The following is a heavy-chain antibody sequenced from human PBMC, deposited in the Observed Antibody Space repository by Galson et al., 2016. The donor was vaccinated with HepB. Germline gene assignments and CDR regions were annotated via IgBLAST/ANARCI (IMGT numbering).Heavy chain of an antibody. CDR1: GDSITSDSW. D-gene: IGHD4-23*01. CDR3: ARGTTAVKYGNWFDP. Sequence: ETLSLTCAVSGDSITSDSWWSWVRQSPAKGLEWIGEAYHLGYTSYNPSLKSRVAIFLDNSKNQFSLILHSVTAADTATYYCARGTTAVKYGNWFDPWGLGTLVTVSS. CDR2: AYHLGYT. V-gene: IGHV4-4*02. J-gene: IGHJ5*02.